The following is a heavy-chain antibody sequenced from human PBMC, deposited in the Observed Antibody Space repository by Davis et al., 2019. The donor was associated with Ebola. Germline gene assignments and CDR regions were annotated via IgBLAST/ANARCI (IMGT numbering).Heavy chain of an antibody. CDR1: GASISSYY. CDR3: AGGYSSGWYDY. Sequence: GSLRLSCSVSGASISSYYWSWIRQPPGKGLEWIGYIHYSGSTNYNPSLKRRVTISVDTSKNQFSLKLSSVTAADTAVYYCAGGYSSGWYDYWGQGTLVTVSS. D-gene: IGHD6-19*01. V-gene: IGHV4-59*08. J-gene: IGHJ4*02. CDR2: IHYSGST.